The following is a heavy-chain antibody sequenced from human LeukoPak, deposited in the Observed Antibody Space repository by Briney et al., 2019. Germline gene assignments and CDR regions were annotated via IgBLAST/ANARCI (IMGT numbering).Heavy chain of an antibody. V-gene: IGHV3-69-1*01. CDR3: AAGAFGGFDY. CDR2: ISSSDTI. Sequence: PGGSLRLSCEASGFSLSDYYMSWIRQAPGKGLEWVSYISSSDTIYYADSVKGRFTISRNNAKNSLYLQMNSLRDEDTAVYYCAAGAFGGFDYWGQGTLVTVSS. D-gene: IGHD3-16*01. CDR1: GFSLSDYY. J-gene: IGHJ4*02.